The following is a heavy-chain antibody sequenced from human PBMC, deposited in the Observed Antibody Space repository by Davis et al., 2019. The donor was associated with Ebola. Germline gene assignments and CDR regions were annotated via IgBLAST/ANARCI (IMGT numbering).Heavy chain of an antibody. CDR1: GFTFSSYG. Sequence: GESLKISCAASGFTFSSYGMHWVRQAPGKGLEWVGVIWYDGSNKYYADSVKGRFTISRDNSKNTLYLQMNSLRDEDTAVYYCTTGQYSGSRGYWGQGTLVTVSS. V-gene: IGHV3-30*02. D-gene: IGHD1-26*01. CDR2: IWYDGSNK. J-gene: IGHJ4*02. CDR3: TTGQYSGSRGY.